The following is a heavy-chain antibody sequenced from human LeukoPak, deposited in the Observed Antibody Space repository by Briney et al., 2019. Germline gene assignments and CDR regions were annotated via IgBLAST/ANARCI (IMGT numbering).Heavy chain of an antibody. CDR2: IDPSDSYN. Sequence: GESLKISCKGSGYNFTNYWISWVRQMPGKGLEWMGTIDPSDSYNNYSPSFQGQVTISADKSISTAYLQWTSLKASDTAIYYCARQPLVRDCGGDCEFDYWGQGTRVSVSS. V-gene: IGHV5-10-1*04. D-gene: IGHD2-21*02. CDR3: ARQPLVRDCGGDCEFDY. CDR1: GYNFTNYW. J-gene: IGHJ4*02.